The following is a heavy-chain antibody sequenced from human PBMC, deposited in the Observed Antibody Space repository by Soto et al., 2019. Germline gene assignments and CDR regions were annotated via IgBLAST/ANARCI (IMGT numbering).Heavy chain of an antibody. CDR3: ARDGPGVVAATPPDYYYGMDV. J-gene: IGHJ6*02. Sequence: GGTNYAQKFQGWVTMTRDTSISTAYMELSRLRSDDTAVYYCARDGPGVVAATPPDYYYGMDVWGQGTTVTVSS. V-gene: IGHV1-2*04. D-gene: IGHD2-15*01. CDR2: GGT.